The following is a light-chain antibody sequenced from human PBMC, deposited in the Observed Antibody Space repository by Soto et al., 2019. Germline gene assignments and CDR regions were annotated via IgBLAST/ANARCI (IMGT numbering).Light chain of an antibody. CDR3: QQTRSYPST. CDR2: GAS. Sequence: IRLTQPPSALAASVGDSVTINCRASQGITSYLAWYQQKPGKAPNLLIYGASTLQSGVPSRFSGSGSGTDFTLTINSLQAEDFATYYCQQTRSYPSTFGGGTKVDIK. CDR1: QGITSY. V-gene: IGKV1-9*01. J-gene: IGKJ4*01.